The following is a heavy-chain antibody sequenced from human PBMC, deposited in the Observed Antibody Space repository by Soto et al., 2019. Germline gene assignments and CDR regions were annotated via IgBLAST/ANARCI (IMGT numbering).Heavy chain of an antibody. CDR2: IDPSDSYA. J-gene: IGHJ6*02. CDR1: GYSFTTYW. Sequence: GVPMKISCKGSGYSFTTYWISWVRQMPGKGLEWMGRIDPSDSYANYSPSFQGHVTISADKSISTAYLQWSSLKASDTAMYYCASQRDGMDVWGQGTTVTVSS. CDR3: ASQRDGMDV. V-gene: IGHV5-10-1*01.